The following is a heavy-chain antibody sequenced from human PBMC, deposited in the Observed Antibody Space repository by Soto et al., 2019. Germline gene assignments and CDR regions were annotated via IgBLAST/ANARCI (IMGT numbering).Heavy chain of an antibody. J-gene: IGHJ5*02. D-gene: IGHD3-3*01. CDR2: IYYSGST. Sequence: QVQLQESGPGLVKPSQTLSLTCTVSGGSISSDDYYWSWIRQPPGKGLEWIGYIYYSGSTYYNPSRKSRVTISVDTSKNQFSLKQSSVTAADTAVYYCVSSRITVFGVRPSWFDPWGQGTLVTVSS. CDR3: VSSRITVFGVRPSWFDP. V-gene: IGHV4-30-4*01. CDR1: GGSISSDDYY.